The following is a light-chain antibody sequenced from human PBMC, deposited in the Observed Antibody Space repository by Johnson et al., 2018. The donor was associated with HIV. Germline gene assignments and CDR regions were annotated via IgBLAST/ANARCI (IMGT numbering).Light chain of an antibody. V-gene: IGLV1-51*02. CDR1: SSNIGNNY. J-gene: IGLJ1*01. Sequence: QSVLTQPPSVSAAPGQKVTISCSGSSSNIGNNYVSWYQQLPGTAPKLLIYENNKRPSGIPDRFSGSSSVTSATLGITGLQTGYEADYYCGTWDSRLSAYVFGSGTKVTVL. CDR2: ENN. CDR3: GTWDSRLSAYV.